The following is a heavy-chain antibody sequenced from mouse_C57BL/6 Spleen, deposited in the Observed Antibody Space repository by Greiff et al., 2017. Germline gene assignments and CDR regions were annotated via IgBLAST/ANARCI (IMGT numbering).Heavy chain of an antibody. V-gene: IGHV1-55*01. D-gene: IGHD1-1*01. CDR2: IYPGSGST. J-gene: IGHJ4*01. Sequence: QVQLQQPGAELVKPGASVKMSCKASGYTFTSYWITWVKQRPGQGLEWIGDIYPGSGSTNYNEKFKSKATLTVDTSSSTAYMQLSSLTSEDSAVYYGARGYYGSSYYYAMDYWGQGTSVTVSS. CDR3: ARGYYGSSYYYAMDY. CDR1: GYTFTSYW.